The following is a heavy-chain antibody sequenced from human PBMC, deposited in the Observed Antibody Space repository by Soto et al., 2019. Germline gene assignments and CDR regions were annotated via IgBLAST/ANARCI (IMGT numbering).Heavy chain of an antibody. V-gene: IGHV4-59*08. Sequence: QVQLQESGPGLVKPSETLSVTCTVSGGSISSYFWSWIRQTPGERLELMGYISYSGSTNYNPSLMSRVTISLDTSKNQFSLRLRSVTAADTAVYYCARMIGSGPFDYWGQGTLVTVSS. CDR3: ARMIGSGPFDY. J-gene: IGHJ4*02. CDR2: ISYSGST. D-gene: IGHD3-10*01. CDR1: GGSISSYF.